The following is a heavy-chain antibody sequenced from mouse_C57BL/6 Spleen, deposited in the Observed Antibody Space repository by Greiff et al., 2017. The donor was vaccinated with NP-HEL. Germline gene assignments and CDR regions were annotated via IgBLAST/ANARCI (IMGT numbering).Heavy chain of an antibody. CDR2: IHPNSGST. J-gene: IGHJ2*01. Sequence: QVQLQQPGAELVKPGASVKLSCKASGYTFTSYWMHWVKQRPGQGLEWIGMIHPNSGSTNYNEKFKSKATLTVDKSSSTAYMQLSSLTSEDSAVYYCARGYGNYLTHGYWGKGTTLTVSS. V-gene: IGHV1-64*01. CDR3: ARGYGNYLTHGY. D-gene: IGHD2-1*01. CDR1: GYTFTSYW.